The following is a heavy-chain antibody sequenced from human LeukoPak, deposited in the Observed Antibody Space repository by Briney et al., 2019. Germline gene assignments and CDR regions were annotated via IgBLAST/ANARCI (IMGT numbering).Heavy chain of an antibody. D-gene: IGHD1-26*01. J-gene: IGHJ4*02. Sequence: PGGSLRLSCAASRFTFSSYAMSWVRQAPGKGLEWVSAISGSGGSTYYADSVKGRFTISRDNSKNTLYLQMNSLRAEDTAVYYCAKHVVGIEGYFDYWGQGTLVTVSS. V-gene: IGHV3-23*01. CDR3: AKHVVGIEGYFDY. CDR2: ISGSGGST. CDR1: RFTFSSYA.